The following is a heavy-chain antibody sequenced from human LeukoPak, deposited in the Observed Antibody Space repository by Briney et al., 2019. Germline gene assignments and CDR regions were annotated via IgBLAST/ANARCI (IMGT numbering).Heavy chain of an antibody. CDR1: GYTFTSYG. CDR3: ARGRRGIVLMVSTRRDWFDP. V-gene: IGHV1-8*03. J-gene: IGHJ5*02. Sequence: ASVKVSCKASGYTFTSYGINWVRQATGQGLEWMGWMNPNSGNTGYAQKFQGRVTITRNTSISTAYMELSSLRSEDTAVYCCARGRRGIVLMVSTRRDWFDPWGQGTLVTVSS. D-gene: IGHD2-8*01. CDR2: MNPNSGNT.